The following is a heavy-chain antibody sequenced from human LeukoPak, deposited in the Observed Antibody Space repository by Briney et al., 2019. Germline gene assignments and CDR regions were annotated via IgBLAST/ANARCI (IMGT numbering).Heavy chain of an antibody. D-gene: IGHD6-19*01. J-gene: IGHJ3*02. CDR1: GGSISSSSYY. V-gene: IGHV4-39*02. CDR2: IYYTGIT. CDR3: ARDDIAVAGSAFDI. Sequence: PSETLSLTCTVSGGSISSSSYYWGWIRQPPGKGLEWIGSIYYTGITYYTPSLKSRVTIYIDTSKSHFSLKLSSVTAADTAVYYCARDDIAVAGSAFDIWGQGTMVTVSS.